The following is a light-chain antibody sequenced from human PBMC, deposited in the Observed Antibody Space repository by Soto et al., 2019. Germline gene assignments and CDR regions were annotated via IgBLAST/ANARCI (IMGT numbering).Light chain of an antibody. CDR3: HQYDNLPPT. CDR1: QDINNY. Sequence: DTQMTQSPSSLSASVGDRVTITCRASQDINNYIDWYQQKPGKAPKLLIYDATNLETGVPSRFSGGGSRTHFSFTISSLQPDYVATYFCHQYDNLPPTFGQGTRLEIK. CDR2: DAT. V-gene: IGKV1-33*01. J-gene: IGKJ5*01.